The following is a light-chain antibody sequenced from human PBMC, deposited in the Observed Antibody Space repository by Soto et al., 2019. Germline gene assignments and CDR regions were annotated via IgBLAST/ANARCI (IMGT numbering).Light chain of an antibody. V-gene: IGKV3-15*01. CDR2: GAS. CDR1: QSVSSN. Sequence: EIVMTQSPATLSVSPGARATLSCRASQSVSSNLAWYPQKPGQAPRLLIYGASTRASGIPARFSGSGSGTDFTLTISSLQSEDFAVYYCQQYNNWPPLTFGGGTKVEIK. CDR3: QQYNNWPPLT. J-gene: IGKJ4*01.